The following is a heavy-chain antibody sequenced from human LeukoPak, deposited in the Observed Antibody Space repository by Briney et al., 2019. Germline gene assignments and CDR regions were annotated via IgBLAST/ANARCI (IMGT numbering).Heavy chain of an antibody. CDR2: INPNSGGT. D-gene: IGHD2-15*01. Sequence: ASLKVSCKASGYTFTGYYVNWVRQAPGQGLEWMGWINPNSGGTKYAQQIQGRATMTRDTSNPTAFMVLCSLGSDDTAVYYWARFLGYCSDGSCYFDFWGQGTLVTVSS. J-gene: IGHJ4*02. V-gene: IGHV1-2*02. CDR1: GYTFTGYY. CDR3: ARFLGYCSDGSCYFDF.